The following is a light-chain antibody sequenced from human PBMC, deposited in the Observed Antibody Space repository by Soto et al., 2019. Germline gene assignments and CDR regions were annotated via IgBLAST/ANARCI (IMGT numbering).Light chain of an antibody. CDR2: DVS. CDR1: SSDVGGYNY. CDR3: SSYTSSSTYF. V-gene: IGLV2-14*01. Sequence: QSVLTQPASVSGSPGQSIAISCTGTSSDVGGYNYVSWYQQHPGKAPKLMVYDVSNRPSGVSNRFSGSKSGNTASLTISGLQAEDEVDYYCSSYTSSSTYFFGTGTKVTVL. J-gene: IGLJ1*01.